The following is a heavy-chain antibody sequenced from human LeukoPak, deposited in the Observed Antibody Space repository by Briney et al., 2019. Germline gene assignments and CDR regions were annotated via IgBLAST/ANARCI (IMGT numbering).Heavy chain of an antibody. Sequence: PGGSLRLSCVASGFTFTNAWMSWVRQAPGKGLEWVGHINSETDGGTTDYAAPVKGRFFISRDDSRDTLYLQMNSLKTDDTAVYYCAKYDTSVNFDYWGQGTLVTVSS. CDR2: INSETDGGTT. CDR1: GFTFTNAW. J-gene: IGHJ4*02. V-gene: IGHV3-15*01. CDR3: AKYDTSVNFDY. D-gene: IGHD3-22*01.